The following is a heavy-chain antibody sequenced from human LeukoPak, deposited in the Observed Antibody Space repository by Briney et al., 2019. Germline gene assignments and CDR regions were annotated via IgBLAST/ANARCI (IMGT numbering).Heavy chain of an antibody. Sequence: GSLRLSCAASGFTFSSYAMHWVRQAPGKGLEWVAVISYDGSNKYYADSVKGRFTTSRDNSKNTLYLQMNSLRAEDTAVYYCASLGYCSGGSCYLSPDPDAFDIWGQGTMVTVSS. J-gene: IGHJ3*02. D-gene: IGHD2-15*01. CDR1: GFTFSSYA. CDR3: ASLGYCSGGSCYLSPDPDAFDI. CDR2: ISYDGSNK. V-gene: IGHV3-30*04.